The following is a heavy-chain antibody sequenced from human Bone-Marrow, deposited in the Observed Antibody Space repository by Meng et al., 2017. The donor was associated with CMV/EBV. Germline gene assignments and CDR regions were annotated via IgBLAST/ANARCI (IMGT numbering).Heavy chain of an antibody. J-gene: IGHJ6*01. CDR2: ISGSGGST. CDR1: GFTFSSNA. Sequence: GGSLRLSCAASGFTFSSNAMSWVRQAPGKGLEWVSAISGSGGSTYYADSVKGRFTISRDNSKNSLYLQMNSLRAEQTAVYYCARNCSSTSCYMGYSYYYYGMDVWGQGPTVTVYS. D-gene: IGHD2-2*01. CDR3: ARNCSSTSCYMGYSYYYYGMDV. V-gene: IGHV3-23*01.